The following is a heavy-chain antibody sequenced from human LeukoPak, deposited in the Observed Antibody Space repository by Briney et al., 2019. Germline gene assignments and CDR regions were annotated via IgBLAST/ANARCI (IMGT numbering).Heavy chain of an antibody. D-gene: IGHD6-13*01. J-gene: IGHJ4*02. V-gene: IGHV3-23*01. CDR1: GLTFSSYA. CDR2: IGAGGVTT. CDR3: AKDSRYSTSWSPFDS. Sequence: GGSLRLSCAASGLTFSSYAMSWVRQAPGKGPEWVSAIGAGGVTTYYADSVKGRFTISRDNSKNTLYLQMNILRAEDTALYYCAKDSRYSTSWSPFDSWGQGTLVTVSS.